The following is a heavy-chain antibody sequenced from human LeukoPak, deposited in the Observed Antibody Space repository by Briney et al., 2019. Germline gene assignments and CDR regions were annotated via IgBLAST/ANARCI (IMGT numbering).Heavy chain of an antibody. CDR3: ASLYCSGGSCYLGFDY. CDR2: ISAYNGNT. V-gene: IGHV1-18*01. D-gene: IGHD2-15*01. Sequence: ASVKVSCKXSGYTFTSYGVSWVRQAPGQGLEWMGWISAYNGNTNYAQKLQGRVTMTTDTSTSTAYMELRSLRSDDTAVYYCASLYCSGGSCYLGFDYWGQGTLVTVSS. J-gene: IGHJ4*02. CDR1: GYTFTSYG.